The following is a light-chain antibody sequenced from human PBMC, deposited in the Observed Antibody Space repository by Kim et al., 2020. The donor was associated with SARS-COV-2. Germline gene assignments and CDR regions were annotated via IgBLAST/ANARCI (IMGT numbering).Light chain of an antibody. CDR2: DAS. CDR3: QQYNNFRT. V-gene: IGKV3-15*01. J-gene: IGKJ1*01. CDR1: QSVITN. Sequence: SVSPGERATLSCRASQSVITNLVWYQQRPGQAPRHLIYDASTRATGIPARFSGSGSGTEFTLTISSLQSEDFAVYYCQQYNNFRTFGQGTKVDIK.